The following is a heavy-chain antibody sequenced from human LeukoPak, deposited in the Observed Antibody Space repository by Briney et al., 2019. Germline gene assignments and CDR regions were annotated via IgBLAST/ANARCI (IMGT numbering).Heavy chain of an antibody. CDR2: IYYSGST. J-gene: IGHJ3*02. Sequence: TLSLTCTVSGDSISSSSYYWGWIRQPPGKELEWIGSIYYSGSTYYNPSLNSRVTISVDTSKNQFSLKLSSVTAADTAVYYCARDYLGGNPDAFDIWGQGTMVTVSS. CDR3: ARDYLGGNPDAFDI. CDR1: GDSISSSSYY. D-gene: IGHD4-23*01. V-gene: IGHV4-39*07.